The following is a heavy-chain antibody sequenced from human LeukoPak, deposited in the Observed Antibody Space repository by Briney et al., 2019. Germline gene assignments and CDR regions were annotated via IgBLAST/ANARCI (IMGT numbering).Heavy chain of an antibody. V-gene: IGHV1-69*13. D-gene: IGHD6-13*01. CDR2: IIPIFGTA. Sequence: ASVKVSCKASGGTFSSYAISWVRQAPGQGLEWMGGIIPIFGTANYVQKFQGRVTITADESTNTAYMELSSLRSEDTALYYCATDSIGIAAAGALGWFDPWGQGTLDTVSS. J-gene: IGHJ5*02. CDR1: GGTFSSYA. CDR3: ATDSIGIAAAGALGWFDP.